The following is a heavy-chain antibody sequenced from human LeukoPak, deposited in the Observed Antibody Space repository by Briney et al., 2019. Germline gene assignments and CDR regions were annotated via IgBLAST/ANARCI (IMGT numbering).Heavy chain of an antibody. J-gene: IGHJ4*02. D-gene: IGHD5-18*01. CDR1: GFTFSSYA. V-gene: IGHV3-30-3*01. CDR3: ARDGYSAFDY. Sequence: GGSLRLSCAASGFTFSSYAMHWVRQAPGKGLEWVAVISYDGSNKYYADSVKGRFTISRDNSKNTLYLQMNSLRAGDTAVYYCARDGYSAFDYWGQGTLVTVSS. CDR2: ISYDGSNK.